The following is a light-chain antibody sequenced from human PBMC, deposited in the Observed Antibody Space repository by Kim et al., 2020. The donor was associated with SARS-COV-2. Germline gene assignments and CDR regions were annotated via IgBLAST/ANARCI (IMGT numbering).Light chain of an antibody. V-gene: IGKV3-20*01. CDR3: QQYGSSPR. J-gene: IGKJ4*01. CDR2: GAS. Sequence: LSPGERATRSCRASQSVTTNYLAWYQQKPGQTPRLLIYGASSRATGIPDRFSGSGSGTDFTLTINRLEPEDFAVYYCQQYGSSPRFGGGTKVDIK. CDR1: QSVTTNY.